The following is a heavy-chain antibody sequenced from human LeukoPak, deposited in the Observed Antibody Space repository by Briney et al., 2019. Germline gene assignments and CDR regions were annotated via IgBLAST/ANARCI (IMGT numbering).Heavy chain of an antibody. J-gene: IGHJ4*02. CDR1: GGSISSYY. CDR2: IYYSGST. CDR3: ARAPGGYSGYDFDY. Sequence: SETLSLTCTVSGGSISSYYWSWIRQPPGKGLEWTGYIYYSGSTNYNPSLKSRVTISVGTSKNQFSLKLSSVTAADTAVYYCARAPGGYSGYDFDYWGQGTLVTVSS. V-gene: IGHV4-59*01. D-gene: IGHD5-12*01.